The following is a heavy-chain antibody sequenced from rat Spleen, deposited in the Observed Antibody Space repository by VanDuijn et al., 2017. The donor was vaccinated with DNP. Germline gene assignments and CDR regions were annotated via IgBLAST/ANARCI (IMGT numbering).Heavy chain of an antibody. D-gene: IGHD1-11*01. CDR1: GFIFSNYD. CDR2: ISPSGGST. V-gene: IGHV5-27*01. CDR3: TTGVYGGYEDWFAN. J-gene: IGHJ3*01. Sequence: EVQLVESGGGLVQPGRSLKLSCAASGFIFSNYDMAWVRQAPTKGLEWVAYISPSGGSTYYRDSVKGRFTISRDNTKDTQYLQMDSLRPEDTATYYCTTGVYGGYEDWFANWGQGTLVTVSS.